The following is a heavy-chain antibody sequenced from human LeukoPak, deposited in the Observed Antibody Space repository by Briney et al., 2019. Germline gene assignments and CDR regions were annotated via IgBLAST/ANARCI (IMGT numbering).Heavy chain of an antibody. Sequence: SETLSLTCTVSGGSISSYYWSWIRQPPGKGLEWIGYIYYSGSTNYNPSLKSRVTISVDTSKNQFSPKLSSVTAADTAVYYCAREITIFGVVRLDPWGQGTLVTVSS. CDR1: GGSISSYY. D-gene: IGHD3-3*01. CDR3: AREITIFGVVRLDP. J-gene: IGHJ5*02. V-gene: IGHV4-59*01. CDR2: IYYSGST.